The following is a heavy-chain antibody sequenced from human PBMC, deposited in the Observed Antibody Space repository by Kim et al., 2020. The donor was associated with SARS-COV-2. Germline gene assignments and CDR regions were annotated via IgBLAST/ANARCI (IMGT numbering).Heavy chain of an antibody. V-gene: IGHV4-59*01. Sequence: SETLSLTCTVSGGSISSYYWSWIRQPPGKGLEWIGYIYYSGSTNYNPSLKSRVTISVDTSKNQFSLKLSSVTAADTAVYYCARWGHDDDAFDIWGQGTMVTVSS. CDR3: ARWGHDDDAFDI. J-gene: IGHJ3*02. CDR1: GGSISSYY. CDR2: IYYSGST. D-gene: IGHD7-27*01.